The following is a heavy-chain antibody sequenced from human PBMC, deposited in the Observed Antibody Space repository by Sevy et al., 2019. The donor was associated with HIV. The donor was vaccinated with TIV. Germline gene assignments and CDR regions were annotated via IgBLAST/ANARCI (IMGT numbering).Heavy chain of an antibody. CDR1: GFTFSSYA. CDR2: ISGSGGNT. CDR3: AKGRVVPAYRYFDY. V-gene: IGHV3-23*01. J-gene: IGHJ4*02. Sequence: GGSLRLSCAASGFTFSSYAMTWVRQAPGKGLEWVSTISGSGGNTYYADSVKGRFTISRDNSKNTLYLQMNSLRAEDTAVYYCAKGRVVPAYRYFDYWGQGTLVTVSS. D-gene: IGHD2-2*01.